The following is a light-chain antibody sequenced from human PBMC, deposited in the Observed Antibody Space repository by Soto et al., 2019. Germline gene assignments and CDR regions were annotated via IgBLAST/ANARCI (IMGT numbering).Light chain of an antibody. CDR1: HDISNY. CDR3: QQSDSLTLT. CDR2: DAS. J-gene: IGKJ4*01. V-gene: IGKV1-33*01. Sequence: DIQMTQSPSSLSASVGDRVTITCQASHDISNYLNWYQQKPGKAPKLLIYDASKMHTGVPSRFSGSATGTEFTLAISSLQPEDIATYYCQQSDSLTLTFGGGTRVQIK.